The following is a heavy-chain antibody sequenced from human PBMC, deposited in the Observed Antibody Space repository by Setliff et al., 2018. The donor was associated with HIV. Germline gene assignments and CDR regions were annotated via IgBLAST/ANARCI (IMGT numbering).Heavy chain of an antibody. CDR3: AAASSWDHLLDY. CDR1: GGSFSGYY. Sequence: PSETLSLTCAVYGGSFSGYYWSWIRQPPGKGLEWIGEINHRGSTNYNPSLKSRVTISVDTSLDHFSLKLNSVTAADTAVYYGAAASSWDHLLDYWGQGTLVTVSS. V-gene: IGHV4-34*01. J-gene: IGHJ4*02. D-gene: IGHD6-13*01. CDR2: INHRGST.